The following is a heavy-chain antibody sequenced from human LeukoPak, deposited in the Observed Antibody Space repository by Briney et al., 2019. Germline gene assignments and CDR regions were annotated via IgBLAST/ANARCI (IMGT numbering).Heavy chain of an antibody. Sequence: ASVKVSCKASGYTFTIYGISWVRQPPGQGLEWMGWISAYNGNTNYAQKLQGRVTMTTDTSTSTAYMELRSLRSDDTAVYYCARDVGIFVAAYEGNWFDPWGQGTLVTVSS. J-gene: IGHJ5*02. V-gene: IGHV1-18*01. CDR2: ISAYNGNT. CDR1: GYTFTIYG. CDR3: ARDVGIFVAAYEGNWFDP. D-gene: IGHD2-15*01.